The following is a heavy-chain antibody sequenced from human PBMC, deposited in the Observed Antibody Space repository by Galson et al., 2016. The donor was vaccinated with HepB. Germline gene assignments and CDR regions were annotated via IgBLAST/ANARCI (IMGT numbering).Heavy chain of an antibody. Sequence: SLRLSCAASGFTFSSYGMHWVRQAPGKGLDWEALITPEGSDTHYADAVKGRFTISRDNSKNTLSLQVNSLRAEDTAIYYCARDGISSLDQWGQGILVTVSS. J-gene: IGHJ4*02. CDR3: ARDGISSLDQ. CDR1: GFTFSSYG. CDR2: ITPEGSDT. V-gene: IGHV3-30*03. D-gene: IGHD2/OR15-2a*01.